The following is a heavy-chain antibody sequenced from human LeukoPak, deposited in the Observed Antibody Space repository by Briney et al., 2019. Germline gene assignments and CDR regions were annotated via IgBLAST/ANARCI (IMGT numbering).Heavy chain of an antibody. CDR2: ISWNSGSI. D-gene: IGHD3-22*01. V-gene: IGHV3-9*01. CDR3: AKDMGSTYYYDSSGYDYYYYYGMDV. CDR1: GFTFDDYA. J-gene: IGHJ6*02. Sequence: PGGSLRLSCAASGFTFDDYAMHWVRQAPGKGLEWVSGISWNSGSIGYADSVKGRFTISRDNAKNSLYLQMNSLRAEDTALYYCAKDMGSTYYYDSSGYDYYYYYGMDVWGQGTTVTVSS.